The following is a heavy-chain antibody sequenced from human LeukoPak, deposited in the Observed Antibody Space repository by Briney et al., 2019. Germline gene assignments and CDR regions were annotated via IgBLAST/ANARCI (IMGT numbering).Heavy chain of an antibody. CDR2: IGIAGVT. D-gene: IGHD3-10*01. V-gene: IGHV3-13*01. J-gene: IGHJ6*04. Sequence: GGSLRLSCAASGFTFSTYDMHWVRQATGKGLEWVSAIGIAGVTYYLGSVKGRFTISREDAKSSFYLQIDSLRAGDTAVYYCARATRITMVRGVSLDVWGKGTTVTVSS. CDR1: GFTFSTYD. CDR3: ARATRITMVRGVSLDV.